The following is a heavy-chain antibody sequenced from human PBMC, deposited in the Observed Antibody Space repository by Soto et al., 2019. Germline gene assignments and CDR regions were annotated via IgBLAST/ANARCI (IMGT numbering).Heavy chain of an antibody. V-gene: IGHV3-23*01. Sequence: EVQLLESGGGLVQPGGSLRLSCAASGFTFSSYAMSWVRQAPGKGLEWVSAISGSGGSTYYADSVKGRFTISRHNSKNTLYLQMNSLRAEDTAVYYCAKDAGGPLYYDFWQPTRGYGWGQGTLVTVSS. D-gene: IGHD3-3*01. CDR3: AKDAGGPLYYDFWQPTRGYG. CDR1: GFTFSSYA. CDR2: ISGSGGST. J-gene: IGHJ4*02.